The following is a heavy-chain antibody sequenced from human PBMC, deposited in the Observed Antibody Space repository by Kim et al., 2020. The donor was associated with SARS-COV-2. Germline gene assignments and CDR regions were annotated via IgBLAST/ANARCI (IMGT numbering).Heavy chain of an antibody. CDR3: ARGIGETVVVVAANWFDP. J-gene: IGHJ5*02. V-gene: IGHV3-30*01. D-gene: IGHD2-15*01. Sequence: GRFTISRDNSKNTLYLQMNSLRAEDTAVYYCARGIGETVVVVAANWFDPWGQGTLVTVSS.